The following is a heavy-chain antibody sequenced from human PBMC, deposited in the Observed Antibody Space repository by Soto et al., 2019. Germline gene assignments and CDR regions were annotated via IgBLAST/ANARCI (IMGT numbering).Heavy chain of an antibody. Sequence: GGSLRLSCAASGFTFSSYAMSWVRQAPGKGLEWVSAISGSGGSTYYADSVKGRFTISRDNSKNTLYLQMNSLRAEDTAVYYCAKDPGYFDWLLFNRHAFDIWGQGTMVTVSS. V-gene: IGHV3-23*01. CDR1: GFTFSSYA. J-gene: IGHJ3*02. D-gene: IGHD3-9*01. CDR3: AKDPGYFDWLLFNRHAFDI. CDR2: ISGSGGST.